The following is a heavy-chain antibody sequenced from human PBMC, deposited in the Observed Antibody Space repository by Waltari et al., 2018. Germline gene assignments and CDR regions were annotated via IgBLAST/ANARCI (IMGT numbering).Heavy chain of an antibody. CDR3: ARRPFGTGSYYRHFDY. CDR1: GGSISSGGYY. Sequence: QVQLQESGPGLVKPSQTLSLTCTVSGGSISSGGYYWSWIRQPPGKGLEWIGYIYYSGSTYYNPSLKSRVTISVDTSKNQFSLKLSSVTAADTAVYYCARRPFGTGSYYRHFDYWGQGTLVTVSS. V-gene: IGHV4-31*03. CDR2: IYYSGST. J-gene: IGHJ4*02. D-gene: IGHD3-10*01.